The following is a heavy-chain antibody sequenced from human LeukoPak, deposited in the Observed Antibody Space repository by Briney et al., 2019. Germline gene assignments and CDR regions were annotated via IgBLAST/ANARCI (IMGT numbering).Heavy chain of an antibody. V-gene: IGHV4-4*07. Sequence: SETLSLTCTVSGGSINYNYWSWLRQPAGRGLEWIGRIYASGSTNYNPSLKSQVTMSVDTSNNQLSLKMTSVTAADTAVYYCARIHRRADASGHYYEDWYFGLWGRGTLVTVSS. CDR3: ARIHRRADASGHYYEDWYFGL. CDR2: IYASGST. D-gene: IGHD3-22*01. CDR1: GGSINYNY. J-gene: IGHJ2*01.